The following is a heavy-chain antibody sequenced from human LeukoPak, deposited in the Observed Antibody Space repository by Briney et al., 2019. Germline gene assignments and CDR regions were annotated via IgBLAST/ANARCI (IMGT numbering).Heavy chain of an antibody. Sequence: GESLKISCKGSGYSFTNYWIGWVRQMPGKGLEWMGIIYPNDSDTRYSPSFQGQVTISADKSISTAYLQWSSLKASDTAMYYCAKDGPSGTYRKRFDYWGQGTLVTVSS. J-gene: IGHJ4*02. CDR1: GYSFTNYW. V-gene: IGHV5-51*01. CDR3: AKDGPSGTYRKRFDY. CDR2: IYPNDSDT. D-gene: IGHD1-26*01.